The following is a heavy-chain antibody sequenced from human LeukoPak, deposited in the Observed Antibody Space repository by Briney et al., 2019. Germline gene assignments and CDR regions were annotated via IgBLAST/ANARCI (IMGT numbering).Heavy chain of an antibody. CDR2: TYYRSKWYN. Sequence: WVRQAPGQGLEWMGRTYYRSKWYNDYAVSVKSRIAINPDTSKNQFSLQLNSVTPEDTAVYYCARDKGGSGYDHLDSWGQGTLVTVSS. D-gene: IGHD5-12*01. CDR3: ARDKGGSGYDHLDS. J-gene: IGHJ4*02. V-gene: IGHV6-1*01.